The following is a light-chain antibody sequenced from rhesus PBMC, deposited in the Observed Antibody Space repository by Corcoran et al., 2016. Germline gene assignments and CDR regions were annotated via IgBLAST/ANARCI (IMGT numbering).Light chain of an antibody. Sequence: QSVLTQPPSVSGAPGQRVTISSTGSSPNIGGYYVQWYQQLPGTAPKLLIYENNKRPSGVSDRFSGSQSGTSASLTITALQSEDEADYYCQSYDSSLSAHVFGSGTKLTVL. V-gene: IGLV1-85*01. CDR2: ENN. J-gene: IGLJ6*01. CDR1: SPNIGGYY. CDR3: QSYDSSLSAHV.